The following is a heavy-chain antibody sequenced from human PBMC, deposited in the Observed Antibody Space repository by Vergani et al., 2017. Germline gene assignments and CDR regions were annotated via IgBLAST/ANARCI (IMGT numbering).Heavy chain of an antibody. V-gene: IGHV3-11*06. CDR3: ARDGDYYDSSGYYGY. D-gene: IGHD3-22*01. CDR1: GFTFSDYY. Sequence: QVQLVESGGGLVKPGGSLRLSCAASGFTFSDYYISWIRQAPGKGLEWVSYLSSSSSYTNYADSVKGRFTISRDNAKNSLYLQMNSLRAEDTAVYYCARDGDYYDSSGYYGYWGQGTLVTVSS. J-gene: IGHJ4*02. CDR2: LSSSSSYT.